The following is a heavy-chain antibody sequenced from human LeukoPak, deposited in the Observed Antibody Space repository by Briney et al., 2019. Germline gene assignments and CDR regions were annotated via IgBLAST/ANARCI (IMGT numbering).Heavy chain of an antibody. D-gene: IGHD2-15*01. J-gene: IGHJ6*02. CDR3: ARDIKGYCSGGSCYYYYAMDV. CDR2: IRSSGSVI. CDR1: GSTFSDYS. Sequence: GGSLRLSCAVSGSTFSDYSMNWVRQAPGKGLEWVSHIRSSGSVIYYADSVKGRFTISRDNAENSLYLQMNSLRAEDTAVYYCARDIKGYCSGGSCYYYYAMDVWGQGTTVTVSS. V-gene: IGHV3-48*01.